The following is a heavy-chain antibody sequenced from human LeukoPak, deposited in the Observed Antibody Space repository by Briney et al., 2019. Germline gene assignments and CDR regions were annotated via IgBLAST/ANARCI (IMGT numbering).Heavy chain of an antibody. CDR2: ISAYNGNT. D-gene: IGHD3-3*01. Sequence: ASVKVSCKASGYTFTSYGISWVRQAPGQGLEWMGWISAYNGNTNYAQKLQGRVTMTTDTSTSTAYMELRSLRSDDTAVYYCARDHYDFWSGYFPYKSFDYWGQGTLVTVSS. CDR1: GYTFTSYG. V-gene: IGHV1-18*01. CDR3: ARDHYDFWSGYFPYKSFDY. J-gene: IGHJ4*02.